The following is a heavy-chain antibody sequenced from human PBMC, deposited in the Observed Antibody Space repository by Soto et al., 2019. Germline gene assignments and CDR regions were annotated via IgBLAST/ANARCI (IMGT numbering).Heavy chain of an antibody. CDR3: ARTTAVPNTLRSRYFFDY. J-gene: IGHJ4*02. CDR2: IYYSGST. V-gene: IGHV4-61*01. D-gene: IGHD4-17*01. Sequence: LSLTCTVSGGSVSSGSYYWSWIRQPPGKGLEWIGYIYYSGSTNYNPSLKSRVTISVDTSKNQFSLRLSSVTTADTALYYCARTTAVPNTLRSRYFFDYWGQGTLVTVSS. CDR1: GGSVSSGSYY.